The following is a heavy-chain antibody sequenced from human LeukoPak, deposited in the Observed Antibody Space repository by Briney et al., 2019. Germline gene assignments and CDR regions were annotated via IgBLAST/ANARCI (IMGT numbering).Heavy chain of an antibody. J-gene: IGHJ4*02. V-gene: IGHV3-23*01. Sequence: GGSLRISFGASGFTFNCYGMSWGRPAPGQWLDWVSAFSPSGGGTYYADSVKGRFTISRDNSKNTLYLQMNSLRAEDTAVYYCARALRIYYYFDYWGQGTLVTVSS. D-gene: IGHD1-26*01. CDR2: FSPSGGGT. CDR1: GFTFNCYG. CDR3: ARALRIYYYFDY.